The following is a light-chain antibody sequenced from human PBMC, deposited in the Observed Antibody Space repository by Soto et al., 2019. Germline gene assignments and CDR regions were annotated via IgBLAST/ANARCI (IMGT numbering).Light chain of an antibody. J-gene: IGLJ1*01. CDR3: TSYTITSPYV. CDR1: SSDIGRYNF. V-gene: IGLV2-14*01. CDR2: EAT. Sequence: QSALTQPASMSGSPGQSITISCTGTSSDIGRYNFVSWYQHHPGKAPKLIIYEATKRPSGVSYRFSGSKSGNTASLTISGLQGEDEADYYCTSYTITSPYVFGTGTKLTVL.